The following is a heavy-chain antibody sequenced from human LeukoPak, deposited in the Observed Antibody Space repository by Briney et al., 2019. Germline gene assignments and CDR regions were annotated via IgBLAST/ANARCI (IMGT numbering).Heavy chain of an antibody. J-gene: IGHJ4*02. V-gene: IGHV4-39*01. D-gene: IGHD7-27*01. CDR3: FSHCPNRGIDY. CDR2: IYYSGST. Sequence: PSETLSLTCTVSGGSISRSSYYWGWIRQPPGKGLEWIGSIYYSGSTYYNPSLKSRVTISVDTSKNQFSLKLSSVTAADTAVYYCFSHCPNRGIDYWGQGTLVTVSS. CDR1: GGSISRSSYY.